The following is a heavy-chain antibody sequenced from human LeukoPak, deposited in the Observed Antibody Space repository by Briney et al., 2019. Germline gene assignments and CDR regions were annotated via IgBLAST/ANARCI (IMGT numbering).Heavy chain of an antibody. Sequence: GGSLRLSCAASGFTFSDYYMSWIRQAPGKGLEWVSYISSSGSTIYYADSVKGRFTISRDNAKNSLYLQMNSLRAEDTAVYYCARAGVKAWFGDPPYYFDYWGQGTLVTVSS. CDR1: GFTFSDYY. CDR3: ARAGVKAWFGDPPYYFDY. D-gene: IGHD3-10*01. J-gene: IGHJ4*02. V-gene: IGHV3-11*01. CDR2: ISSSGSTI.